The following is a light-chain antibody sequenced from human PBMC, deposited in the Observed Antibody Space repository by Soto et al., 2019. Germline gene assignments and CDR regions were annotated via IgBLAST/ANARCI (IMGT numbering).Light chain of an antibody. CDR1: QSISSW. V-gene: IGKV1-5*01. CDR3: QQYNNWPSART. CDR2: DAS. Sequence: DIQMTQSPSTLSASVGDRVTITCRASQSISSWLAWYQQKPGKAPKLLIYDASSLESGVPSRFSGSGSGTEFTLTISSLQPDDFATYYCQQYNNWPSARTFGQGTKVEIK. J-gene: IGKJ1*01.